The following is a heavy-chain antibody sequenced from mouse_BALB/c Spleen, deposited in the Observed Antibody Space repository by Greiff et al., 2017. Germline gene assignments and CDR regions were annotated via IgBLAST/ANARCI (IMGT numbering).Heavy chain of an antibody. CDR1: GFSLTSYG. Sequence: QVQLQQSGPGLVQPSQSLYITCTVSGFSLTSYGVHWVRQSPGKGLEWLGVIWSGGSTDYNAAFISRLSISKDNSKSQVFFKMNSLQANDTARYYCARNWEGNYGYFDVWGAGTTVSGSS. CDR2: IWSGGST. J-gene: IGHJ1*01. CDR3: ARNWEGNYGYFDV. V-gene: IGHV2-2*02. D-gene: IGHD2-1*01.